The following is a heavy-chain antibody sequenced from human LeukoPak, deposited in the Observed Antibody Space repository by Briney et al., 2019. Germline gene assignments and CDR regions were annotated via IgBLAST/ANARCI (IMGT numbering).Heavy chain of an antibody. CDR2: INHSGST. CDR1: GGSFIGYY. D-gene: IGHD3-10*01. CDR3: ARGSGSRINH. J-gene: IGHJ4*02. Sequence: SETLSLTCAVYGGSFIGYYWSWIRQPPGEGLEWIGEINHSGSTNYNPSLKSRVAISVDTSKSHFSLKLSSVTAADTAVYYCARGSGSRINHWGQGTLVTVSS. V-gene: IGHV4-34*01.